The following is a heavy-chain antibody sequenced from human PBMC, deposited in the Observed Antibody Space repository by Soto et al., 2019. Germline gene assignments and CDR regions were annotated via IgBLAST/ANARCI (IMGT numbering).Heavy chain of an antibody. CDR2: IDIAGSTT. CDR1: GFTFSSYW. J-gene: IGHJ4*02. Sequence: EVQLVESGGGLVQPGGSLRLSCAASGFTFSSYWMHWVRQTPGKGLVWVSLIDIAGSTTTYPDSVKGRFTIDRDNAMNTMYLQMNVLRAEGTAVYYCARDQTVSGPTTFDYCGQGTLVTVSS. CDR3: ARDQTVSGPTTFDY. D-gene: IGHD6-19*01. V-gene: IGHV3-74*01.